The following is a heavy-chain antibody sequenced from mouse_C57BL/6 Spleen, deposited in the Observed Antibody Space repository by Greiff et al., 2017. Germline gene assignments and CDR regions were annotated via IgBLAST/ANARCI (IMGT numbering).Heavy chain of an antibody. J-gene: IGHJ2*01. CDR2: INPSTGGT. CDR3: ARSYGNYLDY. CDR1: GYSFTGYY. V-gene: IGHV1-43*01. D-gene: IGHD2-1*01. Sequence: VQLQQSGPELVKPGASVKISCKASGYSFTGYYMHWVKQSSEKSLEWIGEINPSTGGTSYNQKFKGKATLTVDKSSSTAYMQLKSLTSEDSAVYYCARSYGNYLDYWGQGTTLTVSS.